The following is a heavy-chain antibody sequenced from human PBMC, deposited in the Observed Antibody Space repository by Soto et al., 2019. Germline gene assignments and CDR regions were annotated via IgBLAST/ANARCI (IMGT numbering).Heavy chain of an antibody. J-gene: IGHJ4*02. CDR1: GFTFSSYS. Sequence: PGGSLRLSCAASGFTFSSYSMNWVRQAPGKGLEWVSYISSSSSTIYYADSVKGRFTISRDNAKNSLYLQMNSLRDEDTAVYYCARGMYYYDSSGSSYYFDYWGQGTLVTVSS. D-gene: IGHD3-22*01. V-gene: IGHV3-48*02. CDR3: ARGMYYYDSSGSSYYFDY. CDR2: ISSSSSTI.